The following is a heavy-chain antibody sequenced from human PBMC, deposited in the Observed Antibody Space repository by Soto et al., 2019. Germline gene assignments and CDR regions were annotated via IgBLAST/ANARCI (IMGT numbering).Heavy chain of an antibody. J-gene: IGHJ6*02. CDR2: ISGRGDST. CDR3: AKDRVGAAAGPTKFYGMDV. Sequence: EVQLLESGGGLVQPGGSLRLSCAASGFTFSSYAMSWVRQAPGKGLEWVSVISGRGDSTYYADSVRGRFTIARDNSKNTLYLQMNSLRAEDTAVYYCAKDRVGAAAGPTKFYGMDVWGQGTTVTVSS. CDR1: GFTFSSYA. V-gene: IGHV3-23*01. D-gene: IGHD6-13*01.